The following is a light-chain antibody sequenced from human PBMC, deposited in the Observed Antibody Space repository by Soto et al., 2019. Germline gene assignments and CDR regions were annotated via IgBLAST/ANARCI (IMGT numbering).Light chain of an antibody. J-gene: IGKJ4*01. CDR3: QQYDVWPALT. CDR1: QSVSSN. V-gene: IGKV3-15*01. Sequence: EIVMTQSPATLSVSPGERATLSFRASQSVSSNLAWYQQKPGQAPRLLIYGASTRATGIPARFSGSGSGTEFTLTISSLQSEDSAVYYCQQYDVWPALTFGGGTKVDIK. CDR2: GAS.